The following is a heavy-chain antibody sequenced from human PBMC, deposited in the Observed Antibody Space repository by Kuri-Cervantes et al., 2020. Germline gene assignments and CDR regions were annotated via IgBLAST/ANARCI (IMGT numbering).Heavy chain of an antibody. CDR1: GFTFSDAY. CDR2: ISSSGSTI. V-gene: IGHV3-11*04. D-gene: IGHD4-23*01. J-gene: IGHJ4*02. CDR3: AKDFATVITYYFDY. Sequence: GGSLRLSCVASGFTFSDAYMSWFRQAPGKGLEWVSYISSSGSTIYYADSVKGRFTISRDNSKNTLYLQMNSLRTEDTAVYYCAKDFATVITYYFDYWGQGTLVTVSS.